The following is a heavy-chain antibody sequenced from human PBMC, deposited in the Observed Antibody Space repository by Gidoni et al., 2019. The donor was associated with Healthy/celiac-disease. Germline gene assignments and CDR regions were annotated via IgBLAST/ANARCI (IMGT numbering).Heavy chain of an antibody. CDR2: ISGSGGST. D-gene: IGHD3-22*01. CDR1: GFTFSSSA. CDR3: AKDPSPYYYDSSGYYDY. V-gene: IGHV3-23*01. J-gene: IGHJ4*02. Sequence: EVQLLESGGGLVQPGGSLRLSCAASGFTFSSSAMSWVLQAPGTGLECVSAISGSGGSTYYADSVKGRFTISRDNSKNTLYLQMNSLRAEDTAVYYCAKDPSPYYYDSSGYYDYWGQGTLVTVSS.